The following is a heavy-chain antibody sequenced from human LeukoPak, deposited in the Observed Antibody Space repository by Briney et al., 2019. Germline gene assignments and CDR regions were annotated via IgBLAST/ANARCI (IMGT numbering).Heavy chain of an antibody. CDR2: IYYSGST. V-gene: IGHV4-39*07. Sequence: SETLSLTCTVSGGSISSSSYYWGWIRQPPGKGLEWIGSIYYSGSTYYNPSLRSRASMSIDTSKKQFSLKLTSVTAADTAVYYCASEGAVAHNPLPYYTDVWGKGTAVIVSS. CDR3: ASEGAVAHNPLPYYTDV. J-gene: IGHJ6*03. CDR1: GGSISSSSYY. D-gene: IGHD1-14*01.